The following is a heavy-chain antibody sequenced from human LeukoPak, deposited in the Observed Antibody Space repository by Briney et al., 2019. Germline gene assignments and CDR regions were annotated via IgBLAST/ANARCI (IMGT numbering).Heavy chain of an antibody. D-gene: IGHD7-27*01. V-gene: IGHV4-34*01. J-gene: IGHJ6*04. CDR3: ARGTGVWRDYYYYYGMDV. CDR1: GGSFSGYY. CDR2: INHSGST. Sequence: PSETLSLTCAVYGGSFSGYYWSWIRQPPGKGLEWIGEINHSGSTNYNPSLKSRVTISVDTSKNQFSLKLSSVTAADTAVYYCARGTGVWRDYYYYYGMDVWGKGTTVTVSS.